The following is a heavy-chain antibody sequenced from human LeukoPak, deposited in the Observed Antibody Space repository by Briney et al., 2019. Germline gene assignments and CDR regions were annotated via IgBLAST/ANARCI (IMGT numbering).Heavy chain of an antibody. D-gene: IGHD3-16*01. CDR2: ITQDGSET. CDR3: ATDDYRGLGY. J-gene: IGHJ4*02. CDR1: GITFSNYW. Sequence: GGSLRLSCATSGITFSNYWMHWVRQAPGKGLVWVSHITQDGSETFYADSVKGRFTISRDNAKNTVYPQMNNLRAEDTAVYYCATDDYRGLGYWGQGTLVTVSS. V-gene: IGHV3-74*01.